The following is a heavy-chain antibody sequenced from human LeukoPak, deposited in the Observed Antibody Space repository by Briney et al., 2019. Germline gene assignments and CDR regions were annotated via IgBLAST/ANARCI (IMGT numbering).Heavy chain of an antibody. CDR3: ARSGSYSFWFDP. D-gene: IGHD1-26*01. J-gene: IGHJ5*02. CDR1: GYSISSGYY. CDR2: IYHSGST. V-gene: IGHV4-38-2*02. Sequence: SETLSLTCTVSGYSISSGYYWGWIRQPPGKGLEWIGSIYHSGSTYYNPSLKSRVTISVDTSKNQFSLKLSSVTAADTAVYYCARSGSYSFWFDPWGQGTLVTVSS.